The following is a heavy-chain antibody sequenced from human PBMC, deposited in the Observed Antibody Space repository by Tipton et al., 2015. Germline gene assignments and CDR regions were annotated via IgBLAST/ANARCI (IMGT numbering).Heavy chain of an antibody. Sequence: SLRLSCATSGFTFSNSPMNWVRQAPGKGLEWVSTISGYDDTTFYADSVKGRFTISREDSKNTLYLQMNSLRDEDTAVYYCTRPTTGTAPFDYWGRGTQVTVSS. CDR1: GFTFSNSP. CDR3: TRPTTGTAPFDY. D-gene: IGHD4-17*01. J-gene: IGHJ4*02. CDR2: ISGYDDTT. V-gene: IGHV3-23*01.